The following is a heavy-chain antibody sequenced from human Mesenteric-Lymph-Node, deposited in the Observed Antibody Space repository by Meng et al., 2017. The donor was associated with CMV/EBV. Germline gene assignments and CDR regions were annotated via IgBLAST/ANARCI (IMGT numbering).Heavy chain of an antibody. CDR1: GGSISSGGYY. CDR2: IYYSGST. J-gene: IGHJ4*02. CDR3: VRAYYDFWSGIDY. D-gene: IGHD3-3*01. Sequence: SGGSISSGGYYWSWIRQHPGKGLEWIGYIYYSGSTYYNPSLKSRVTISVDTSKNQFSLKLSSVTAADTAVYYCVRAYYDFWSGIDYWGQGTLVTVSS. V-gene: IGHV4-31*02.